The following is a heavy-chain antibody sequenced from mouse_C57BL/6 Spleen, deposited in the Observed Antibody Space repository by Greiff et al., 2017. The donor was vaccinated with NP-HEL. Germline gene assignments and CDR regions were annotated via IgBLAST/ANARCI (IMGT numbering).Heavy chain of an antibody. CDR2: INPYNGDT. V-gene: IGHV1-20*01. CDR1: GYSFTGYF. Sequence: EVQLQESGPELVKPGDSVKISCKASGYSFTGYFMNWVMQSHGKSLEWIGRINPYNGDTFYNQKFKGKATLTVDKSSSTAHMELRSLTSEDSSVYYCARDDYDKCAMDYWGQGTSVTVSS. J-gene: IGHJ4*01. CDR3: ARDDYDKCAMDY. D-gene: IGHD2-4*01.